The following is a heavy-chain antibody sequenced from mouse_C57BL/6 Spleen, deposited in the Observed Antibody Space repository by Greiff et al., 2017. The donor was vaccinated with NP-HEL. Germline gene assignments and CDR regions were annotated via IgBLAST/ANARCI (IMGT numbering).Heavy chain of an antibody. V-gene: IGHV1-15*01. CDR2: IDPETGGT. D-gene: IGHD6-1*01. CDR3: TRPLFDY. CDR1: GYTFTDYE. Sequence: VKLQQSGAELVRPGASVTLSCKASGYTFTDYEMHWVKQTPVHGLEWIGAIDPETGGTAYNQKFQGKAILTADKSSSTAYMELRSLTSEDSAVYYCTRPLFDYWGQGTTLTVSS. J-gene: IGHJ2*01.